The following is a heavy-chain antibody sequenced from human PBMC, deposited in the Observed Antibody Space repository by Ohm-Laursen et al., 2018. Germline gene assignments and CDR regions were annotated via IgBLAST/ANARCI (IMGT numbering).Heavy chain of an antibody. D-gene: IGHD6-25*01. CDR3: GRDLGTSAAGTVGYFDS. Sequence: SLRLSCSASGFIFDDYAMHWVRQAPGKGLEWVSGISWNSDRIDYADSVKGRFTISRDNAENSLYLQMNSLRAEDSALYYCGRDLGTSAAGTVGYFDSWGQGILVTVSS. CDR1: GFIFDDYA. CDR2: ISWNSDRI. V-gene: IGHV3-9*01. J-gene: IGHJ4*02.